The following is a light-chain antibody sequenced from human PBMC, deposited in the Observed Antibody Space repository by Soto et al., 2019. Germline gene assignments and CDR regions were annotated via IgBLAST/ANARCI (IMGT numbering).Light chain of an antibody. J-gene: IGKJ1*01. Sequence: DMQMTQSRSTLSASVGDRVTITCRASQSISSWLAWYQQKPGKAPKLLIYDASSLEGGVPSRFSGSGSGTEFTLTISSLQPDDFATYYCQQYNSPVTFGQGTKVDIK. CDR3: QQYNSPVT. CDR1: QSISSW. V-gene: IGKV1-5*01. CDR2: DAS.